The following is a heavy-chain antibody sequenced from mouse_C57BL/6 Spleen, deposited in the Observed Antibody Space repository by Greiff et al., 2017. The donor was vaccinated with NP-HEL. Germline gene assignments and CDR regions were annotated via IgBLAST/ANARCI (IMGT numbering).Heavy chain of an antibody. Sequence: QVQLQQPGAELVKPGASVKLSCKASGYTFTSYWMHWVKQRPGQGLEWIGMIHPNSGSTNYNEKFKSKATLTVDKSSSTAYMQLSSLTSEDSAVYYCARKGHSNYVDWYFDVWGTGTTVTVSS. CDR3: ARKGHSNYVDWYFDV. CDR2: IHPNSGST. J-gene: IGHJ1*03. V-gene: IGHV1-64*01. CDR1: GYTFTSYW. D-gene: IGHD2-5*01.